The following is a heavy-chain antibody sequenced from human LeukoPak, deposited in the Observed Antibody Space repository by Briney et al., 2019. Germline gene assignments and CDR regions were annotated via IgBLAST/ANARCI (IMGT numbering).Heavy chain of an antibody. CDR2: ISGSGST. D-gene: IGHD6-13*01. V-gene: IGHV3-23*01. CDR1: GFTFSSYA. J-gene: IGHJ4*02. Sequence: GGSLRLSRAASGFTFSSYAMSWVRQAPGKGLEWVSAISGSGSTYYADSVKGRFTISRDNSKNTLYLQMNSLRAEDTAVYYCARVAAAGTWVYYFDYWGQGTLVTVSS. CDR3: ARVAAAGTWVYYFDY.